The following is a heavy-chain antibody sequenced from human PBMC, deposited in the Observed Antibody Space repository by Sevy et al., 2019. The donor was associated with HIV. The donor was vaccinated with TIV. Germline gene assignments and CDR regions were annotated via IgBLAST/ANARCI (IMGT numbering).Heavy chain of an antibody. D-gene: IGHD4-17*01. V-gene: IGHV3-11*01. CDR2: VSGSDDTK. CDR3: ARGHVKDGDLGDYYYFAMDV. J-gene: IGHJ6*02. CDR1: GFTFSDYY. Sequence: GGSLRLSCAASGFTFSDYYMSWIRQAPGKGLEWVSYVSGSDDTKYYADSVKGRFTISRDNAKNSLYLQMNSLRAEDTAVYYCARGHVKDGDLGDYYYFAMDVWGQGTTVTVSS.